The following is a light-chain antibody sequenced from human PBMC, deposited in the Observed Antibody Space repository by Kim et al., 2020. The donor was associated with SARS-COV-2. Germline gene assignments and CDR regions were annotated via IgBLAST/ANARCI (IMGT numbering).Light chain of an antibody. Sequence: LTQPASVSGSPGQSITISCTGSRSDVGNYNLVSWYQQHPGKAPKLIIYEVTKRPSGLSDRFSGSKSGNTASLTISGLQAEDEADYYCYSFAFSYYVFGTGTKVTVL. V-gene: IGLV2-23*02. J-gene: IGLJ1*01. CDR1: RSDVGNYNL. CDR2: EVT. CDR3: YSFAFSYYV.